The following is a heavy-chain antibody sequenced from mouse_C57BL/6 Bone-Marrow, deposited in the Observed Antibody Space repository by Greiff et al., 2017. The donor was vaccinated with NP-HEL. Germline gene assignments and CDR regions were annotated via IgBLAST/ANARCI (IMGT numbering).Heavy chain of an antibody. Sequence: EVKVVESGGGLVQSGRSLRLSCATSGFTFSDFYMEWVRQAPGKGLEWIAASRNKANDYTTEYSASVKGRFIVSRDTSQSILYLQMNALRAEDTAIYYCARGDYAWYFDVWGTGTTVTVSS. CDR2: SRNKANDYTT. CDR1: GFTFSDFY. V-gene: IGHV7-1*01. J-gene: IGHJ1*03. CDR3: ARGDYAWYFDV. D-gene: IGHD2-4*01.